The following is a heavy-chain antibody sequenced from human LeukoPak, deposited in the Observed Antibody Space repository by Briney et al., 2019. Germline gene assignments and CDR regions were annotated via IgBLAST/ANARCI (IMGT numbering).Heavy chain of an antibody. V-gene: IGHV3-15*01. D-gene: IGHD3-16*01. CDR3: TQGGTKAYS. CDR1: GFTFSNDW. Sequence: GGSLRLSCAASGFTFSNDWMNWVRQAPGEGLEWVGRIKSKTDGGTTDFAAPVKGRFAISRDDSKNTLSLQMNSLKTEDTGVYYCTQGGTKAYSWGQGTLVTVSS. J-gene: IGHJ4*02. CDR2: IKSKTDGGTT.